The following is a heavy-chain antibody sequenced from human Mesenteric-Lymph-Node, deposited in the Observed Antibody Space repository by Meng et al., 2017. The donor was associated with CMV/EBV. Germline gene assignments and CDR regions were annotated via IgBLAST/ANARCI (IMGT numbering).Heavy chain of an antibody. V-gene: IGHV3-30*02. D-gene: IGHD3-10*01. CDR1: GFTFSSYG. CDR3: AKDLGNYYWYGLDV. CDR2: IRYDGSNK. Sequence: GGSLRLSCAASGFTFSSYGMHWVRQAPGRGLEWVAFIRYDGSNKYYADSVKGRFTISRDNSKNTLYLQMNSLRAEDTAVYYCAKDLGNYYWYGLDVWGQGTTVTVSS. J-gene: IGHJ6*02.